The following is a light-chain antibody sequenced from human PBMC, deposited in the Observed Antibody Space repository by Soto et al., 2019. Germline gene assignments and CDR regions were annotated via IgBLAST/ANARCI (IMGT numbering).Light chain of an antibody. CDR3: QQYDISPLT. CDR2: GAS. V-gene: IGKV3-20*01. J-gene: IGKJ4*01. Sequence: EIVLTQSPGTLSLSPGERATLSCRASQIVSSSYLAWYQQKPGQAPRLIIYGASSRATGIPDKFSGSGSGTDFTLTISRLEPEDFAVYYCQQYDISPLTFGGGTKVEIK. CDR1: QIVSSSY.